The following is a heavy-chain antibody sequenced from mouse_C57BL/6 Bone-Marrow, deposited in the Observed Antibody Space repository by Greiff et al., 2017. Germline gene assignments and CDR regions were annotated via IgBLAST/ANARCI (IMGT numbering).Heavy chain of an antibody. CDR2: IDPENGDT. CDR3: TAVVDY. Sequence: VQLQQPGAELVRPGASVKLSCTASGFNFTDDYMHWVKQRPEQGLEWIGWIDPENGDTEYASKFQGKATITADTSSNTAYLQLSSLTAEDTAVCYCTAVVDYWGQGTTLTVSS. J-gene: IGHJ2*01. CDR1: GFNFTDDY. V-gene: IGHV14-4*01.